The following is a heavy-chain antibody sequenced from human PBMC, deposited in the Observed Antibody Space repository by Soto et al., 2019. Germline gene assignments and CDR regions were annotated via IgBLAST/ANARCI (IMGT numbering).Heavy chain of an antibody. J-gene: IGHJ4*02. Sequence: ASVKGSCKASGYTNTSYGVIWVRQAPGQGLEWMGWISAYNGNTNYAQKLQGRVTMTTDTSTSTAYMELRSLRSDDTAVYYCARTVAGPFDYWGQGTLVTVSS. CDR3: ARTVAGPFDY. V-gene: IGHV1-18*01. CDR1: GYTNTSYG. CDR2: ISAYNGNT. D-gene: IGHD6-19*01.